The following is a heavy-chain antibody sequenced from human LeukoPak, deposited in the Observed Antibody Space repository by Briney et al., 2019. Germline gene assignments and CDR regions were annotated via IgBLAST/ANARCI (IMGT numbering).Heavy chain of an antibody. D-gene: IGHD3-10*01. CDR1: GGSISSGGYY. J-gene: IGHJ4*02. CDR3: ARGHYYGSGITPFDY. CDR2: IYYSGST. V-gene: IGHV4-31*03. Sequence: SQTLSLTCTVSGGSISSGGYYWSWIRQHPGKGLEWIGYIYYSGSTYYNPSLKSRVTISVDTSKNQFSLKLSSVTAADTAVYYCARGHYYGSGITPFDYWGQGTLVTVSS.